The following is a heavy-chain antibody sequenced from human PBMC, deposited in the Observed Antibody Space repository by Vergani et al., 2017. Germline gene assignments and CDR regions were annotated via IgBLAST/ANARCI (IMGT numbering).Heavy chain of an antibody. J-gene: IGHJ4*02. CDR3: AKRGTFGGVIAENFDY. CDR1: GFTFSSYG. CDR2: ISWDGGST. V-gene: IGHV3-43*01. Sequence: VQLVESGGGVVQPGRSLRLSCAASGFTFSSYGMHWVRQAPGKGLEWVSLISWDGGSTYYADSVKGRFTISRDNSKNSLYLQMNSLRTEDTALYYCAKRGTFGGVIAENFDYWGQGTLVTVSS. D-gene: IGHD3-16*02.